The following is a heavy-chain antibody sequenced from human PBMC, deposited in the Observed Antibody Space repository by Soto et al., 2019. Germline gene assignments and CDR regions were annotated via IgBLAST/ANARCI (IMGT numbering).Heavy chain of an antibody. CDR1: GYSFTRYW. CDR3: ARTAAAGKYYYGVDV. CDR2: IYPGDSDT. Sequence: PGESLKISCEGPGYSFTRYWIGWVRQMPGKGLEWMGIIYPGDSDTRYSPSFQGRVTISADKSISTAYLQWSSLKASDTAMYYCARTAAAGKYYYGVDVWGQGTTVTVSS. J-gene: IGHJ6*02. V-gene: IGHV5-51*01. D-gene: IGHD6-13*01.